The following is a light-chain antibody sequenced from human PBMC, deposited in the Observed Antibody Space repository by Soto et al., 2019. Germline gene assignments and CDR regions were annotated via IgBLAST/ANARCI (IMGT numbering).Light chain of an antibody. V-gene: IGLV2-23*02. J-gene: IGLJ2*01. CDR1: RSDVGSYNS. CDR2: EVT. Sequence: QSALTQPASVSGSPGQSITISCTGTRSDVGSYNSIAWYQQHPDKAPRVVIFEVTKRPSGISDRFSGSKSGYTASLTISGLQAEDEADYFCFSYAGNSIGLFGGGTKVTVL. CDR3: FSYAGNSIGL.